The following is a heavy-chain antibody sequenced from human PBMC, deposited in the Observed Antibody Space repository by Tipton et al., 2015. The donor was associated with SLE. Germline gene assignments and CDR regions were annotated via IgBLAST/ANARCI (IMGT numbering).Heavy chain of an antibody. Sequence: TLSLTCTVSGGSISSYFRSWIRQPPGKGLEWIGYIYYSGSTNYSPSLKSRLTISIDMSKNQFSLKLTSVTAADTAVYYCARSLDAAALFDYWGQGALVTVSS. CDR3: ARSLDAAALFDY. V-gene: IGHV4-59*08. CDR2: IYYSGST. J-gene: IGHJ4*02. CDR1: GGSISSYF. D-gene: IGHD2-2*01.